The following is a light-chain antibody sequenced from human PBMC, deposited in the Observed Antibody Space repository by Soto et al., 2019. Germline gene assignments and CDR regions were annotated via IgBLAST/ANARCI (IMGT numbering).Light chain of an antibody. V-gene: IGKV3-11*01. CDR3: QHRYSWPLT. J-gene: IGKJ4*01. CDR1: QSIGRS. Sequence: EVVLTQSPATLSLSLGERATLSCRASQSIGRSLAWYQQRPGQAPSLLISDASNRATGIPARFSGSGSGTEFSLTISSLEPVDFAVYYCQHRYSWPLTFGGGTKVEIK. CDR2: DAS.